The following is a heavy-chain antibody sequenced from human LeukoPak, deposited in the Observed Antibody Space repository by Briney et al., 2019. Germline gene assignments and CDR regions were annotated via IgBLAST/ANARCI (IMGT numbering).Heavy chain of an antibody. Sequence: SETLSLTCTVSGGSISSGSYYWSWIRQPAGKGLEWIGRIYTSGSTNYNPSLKSRVTMSVDTSKNQFSLKLSSVTAADTAVYYCARRIGTMVRGVINDYYYYYMDVWGKGTTVTISS. CDR2: IYTSGST. D-gene: IGHD3-10*01. CDR1: GGSISSGSYY. V-gene: IGHV4-61*02. J-gene: IGHJ6*03. CDR3: ARRIGTMVRGVINDYYYYYMDV.